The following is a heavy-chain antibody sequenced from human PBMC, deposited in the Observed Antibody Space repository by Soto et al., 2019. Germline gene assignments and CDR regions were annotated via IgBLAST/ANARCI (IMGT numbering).Heavy chain of an antibody. CDR3: AATGSSSRRYYYYGMDV. D-gene: IGHD6-13*01. J-gene: IGHJ6*02. Sequence: GGSLRLSCAASGFTVSSDYMSWVRQAPGKGLEWVSVIYSGGSTYYADSVKGRFTISRDNSKNTLYLQMNSLRAEDTAVYCCAATGSSSRRYYYYGMDVWGQGTTVTVSS. CDR1: GFTVSSDY. CDR2: IYSGGST. V-gene: IGHV3-53*01.